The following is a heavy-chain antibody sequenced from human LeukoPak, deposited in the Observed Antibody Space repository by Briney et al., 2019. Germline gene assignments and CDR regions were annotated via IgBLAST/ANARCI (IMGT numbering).Heavy chain of an antibody. Sequence: SQTLSLTCTVSGGSISSGGYYWSWIRQHPGKGLEWIGYIYYSGSTYYNPSLKSRVTISVDTSKNQFSLKQSSVTAADTAVYYCASRPGYYYDSSGYQGRGAFDIWGQGTMVTVSS. CDR3: ASRPGYYYDSSGYQGRGAFDI. J-gene: IGHJ3*02. CDR1: GGSISSGGYY. D-gene: IGHD3-22*01. CDR2: IYYSGST. V-gene: IGHV4-31*03.